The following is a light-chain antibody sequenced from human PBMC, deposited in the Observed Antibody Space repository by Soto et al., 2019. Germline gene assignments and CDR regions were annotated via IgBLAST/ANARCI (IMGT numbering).Light chain of an antibody. CDR3: QQYNNWPPWT. V-gene: IGKV3-15*01. CDR2: GAS. J-gene: IGKJ1*01. Sequence: EIVMTQSPATLSVSPGERATLSCRASQSVSSDLAWYQQKPGQAPRLLMYGASTRATGVPARFSGSGSGTEFTLTISSLQSEDFAVYYCQQYNNWPPWTFGQGT. CDR1: QSVSSD.